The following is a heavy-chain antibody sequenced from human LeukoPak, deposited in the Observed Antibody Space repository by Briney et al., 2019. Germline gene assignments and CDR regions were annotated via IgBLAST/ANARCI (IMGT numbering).Heavy chain of an antibody. V-gene: IGHV3-48*01. Sequence: GGSLRLSCAASGFTFSSYSMNWVRQAPGKGLEWVSYISSSSSTIYYADSVKGRFTISRDNAKNSLYLQMNSLRAEDTAVYYCAAPRGDTAMNYWGQGTLVTVSS. CDR2: ISSSSSTI. D-gene: IGHD5-18*01. CDR1: GFTFSSYS. J-gene: IGHJ4*02. CDR3: AAPRGDTAMNY.